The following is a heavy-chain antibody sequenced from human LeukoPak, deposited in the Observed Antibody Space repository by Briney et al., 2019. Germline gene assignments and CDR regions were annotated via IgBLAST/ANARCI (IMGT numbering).Heavy chain of an antibody. D-gene: IGHD4-17*01. Sequence: LGESLKISCQASGYIFSIYWIGWVRQMPGKGLEWMGIIFPGASETRYSPSFQGQVTISVDKSISTAYLFWSSLKASDSAIYYCARVRSGDFMGHDDAFDMWGQGTKVTVSS. V-gene: IGHV5-51*01. J-gene: IGHJ3*02. CDR2: IFPGASET. CDR1: GYIFSIYW. CDR3: ARVRSGDFMGHDDAFDM.